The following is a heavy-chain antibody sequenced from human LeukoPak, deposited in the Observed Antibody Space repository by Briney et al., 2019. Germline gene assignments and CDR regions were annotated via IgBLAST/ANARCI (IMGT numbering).Heavy chain of an antibody. J-gene: IGHJ4*02. V-gene: IGHV6-1*01. CDR2: TYYRSKWYD. CDR1: GDSVSNNNAA. CDR3: TRGGRGETVALFES. Sequence: HSQTLSLTCAISGDSVSNNNAAWNWIRQSSSRGLEWLGRTYYRSKWYDDYAISVKSRITINPDTSKNQFSLQLTSVTPEDTAIYYCTRGGRGETVALFESWGQGTLVTVSS. D-gene: IGHD6-19*01.